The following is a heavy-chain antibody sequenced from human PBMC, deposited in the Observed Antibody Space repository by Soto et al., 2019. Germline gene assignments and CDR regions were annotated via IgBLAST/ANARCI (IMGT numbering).Heavy chain of an antibody. Sequence: GGSLRLSCAASGFTFSSYAMHWVRQAPGKGLEWVAVISYDGSNKYYADSVKGRFTISRDNSKNTLYQQMNSLRAEDTAVYYCARPSSGWYGNPTIFEYWGQGTLVTVSS. D-gene: IGHD6-19*01. V-gene: IGHV3-30-3*01. CDR1: GFTFSSYA. J-gene: IGHJ4*02. CDR2: ISYDGSNK. CDR3: ARPSSGWYGNPTIFEY.